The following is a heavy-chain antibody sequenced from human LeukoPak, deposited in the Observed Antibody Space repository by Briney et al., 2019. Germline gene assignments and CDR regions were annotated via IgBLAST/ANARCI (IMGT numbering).Heavy chain of an antibody. D-gene: IGHD2-2*01. V-gene: IGHV3-21*01. CDR1: GFAFSSYS. Sequence: GGSLRLSCAASGFAFSSYSMNWIRQAPGKGLEWVSSISSSSNYIYYVDSVKGRFTISRGNAKNSLYLQMSSLRAEDTAVYYCARRAVPTATNWFDPWGQGTLVTVSS. CDR2: ISSSSNYI. CDR3: ARRAVPTATNWFDP. J-gene: IGHJ5*02.